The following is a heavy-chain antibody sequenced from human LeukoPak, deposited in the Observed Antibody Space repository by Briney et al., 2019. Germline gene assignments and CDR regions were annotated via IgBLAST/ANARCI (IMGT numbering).Heavy chain of an antibody. Sequence: AGSLTLSCTASGFTFSRYDMSWVRQAPGKGLEWVSGISDSAGTTYYADSVKDLFIISRDNSKNTLNLQMNSLRAEDTAVYYCAKSYYYGSGDYSLTAFDIWGQGTMVTVSS. CDR1: GFTFSRYD. CDR2: ISDSAGTT. CDR3: AKSYYYGSGDYSLTAFDI. V-gene: IGHV3-23*01. J-gene: IGHJ3*02. D-gene: IGHD3-10*01.